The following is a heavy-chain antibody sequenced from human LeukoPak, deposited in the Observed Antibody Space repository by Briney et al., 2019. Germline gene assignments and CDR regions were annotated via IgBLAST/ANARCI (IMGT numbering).Heavy chain of an antibody. CDR1: GASVSGSAYY. V-gene: IGHV4-39*01. Sequence: SETQSLTCTVSGASVSGSAYYWGWIRQPPGKGLEWIGNIYYSGSTYYNESLESRVTISIDTSKNQFSLKLNSVTAADTAMYYCAKSGGYGLIDYWGQGTLVTVSS. J-gene: IGHJ4*02. CDR2: IYYSGST. D-gene: IGHD1-26*01. CDR3: AKSGGYGLIDY.